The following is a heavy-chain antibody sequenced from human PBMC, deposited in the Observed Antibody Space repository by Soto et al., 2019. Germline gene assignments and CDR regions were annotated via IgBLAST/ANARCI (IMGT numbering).Heavy chain of an antibody. J-gene: IGHJ4*02. Sequence: GSLRLSCVASGFTFSNYWMHWVRQAPGKGLEWVARINSDGSTRNYAESVKGRFTISRDNSKNTLYLQVNNLRAEDTAVYYCAKEYCGGHCSSDYFDYWGQGTLVTVSS. D-gene: IGHD2-21*01. CDR2: INSDGSTR. CDR1: GFTFSNYW. CDR3: AKEYCGGHCSSDYFDY. V-gene: IGHV3-74*01.